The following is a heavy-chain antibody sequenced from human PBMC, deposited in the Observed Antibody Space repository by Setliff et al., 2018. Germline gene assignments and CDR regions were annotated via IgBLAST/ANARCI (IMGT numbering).Heavy chain of an antibody. V-gene: IGHV5-51*01. CDR1: GYSFTSYW. Sequence: PGESLKISCKGSGYSFTSYWIGWVRQMPGKGLEWMGIIYPGDSDTRYSPSFQGQVTISADKSISTAYLQWSSLKASDTAMYYCARSRSNFWSGYFNWFDPWGQGTLVTVSS. CDR3: ARSRSNFWSGYFNWFDP. CDR2: IYPGDSDT. J-gene: IGHJ5*02. D-gene: IGHD3-3*01.